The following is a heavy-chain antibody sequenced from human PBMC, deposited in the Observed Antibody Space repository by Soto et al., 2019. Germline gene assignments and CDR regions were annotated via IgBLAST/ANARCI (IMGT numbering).Heavy chain of an antibody. CDR3: ARGLILWFGEFTRRGSYYYYMDV. Sequence: QVQLQQWGAGLLKPSETLSLTCAVYGGSFSGYQWTWIRQTPGKRLEWIGEINDSGNINYNPSLKSRVAILVDTPKKPLSLKLCSVTAGDTAVYYCARGLILWFGEFTRRGSYYYYMDVWGKGTTVTVSS. CDR1: GGSFSGYQ. V-gene: IGHV4-34*01. CDR2: INDSGNI. J-gene: IGHJ6*03. D-gene: IGHD3-10*01.